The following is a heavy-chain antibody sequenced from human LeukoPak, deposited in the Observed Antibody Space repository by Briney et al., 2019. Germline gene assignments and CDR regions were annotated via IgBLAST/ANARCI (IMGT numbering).Heavy chain of an antibody. CDR2: IFYSGST. V-gene: IGHV4-59*01. CDR1: GGSISGFY. Sequence: SETLSLTCTVSGGSISGFYWTWIRQPPGKGLDWIGYIFYSGSTNYSPSLKSRVTISVDTSKNQFSLKLTSVTAADTAVYYCARTTEGGYTYGYFYYYYMDVWGKGTTVTISS. J-gene: IGHJ6*03. D-gene: IGHD5-18*01. CDR3: ARTTEGGYTYGYFYYYYMDV.